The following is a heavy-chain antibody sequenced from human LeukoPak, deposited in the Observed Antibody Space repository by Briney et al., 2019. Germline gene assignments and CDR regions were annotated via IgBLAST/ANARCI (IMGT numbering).Heavy chain of an antibody. V-gene: IGHV4-59*08. D-gene: IGHD6-19*01. CDR3: ARQQTYSSGWYYFDY. CDR2: IYYTGST. CDR1: GGSISSFY. Sequence: SETLSLACTVSGGSISSFYWSWIRQPPGKGLEWIGYIYYTGSTNYNPSLKGRLTISVDASKNQFSLKLSSVTATDTAVYYCARQQTYSSGWYYFDYWGQGTLVTVSS. J-gene: IGHJ4*02.